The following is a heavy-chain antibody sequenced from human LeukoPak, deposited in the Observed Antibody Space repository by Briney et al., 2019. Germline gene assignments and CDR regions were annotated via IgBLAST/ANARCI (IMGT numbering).Heavy chain of an antibody. Sequence: SETLSLTCAVYGGSFSGYYWSWIRQPPGKGLEWIGEINHSGSTNYNPSLKSRVTISVDTSKNQFSLKLSSVTAADTAVYYCARDSTGGYDSHWGQGTLVTASS. J-gene: IGHJ4*02. CDR3: ARDSTGGYDSH. V-gene: IGHV4-34*01. D-gene: IGHD5-12*01. CDR2: INHSGST. CDR1: GGSFSGYY.